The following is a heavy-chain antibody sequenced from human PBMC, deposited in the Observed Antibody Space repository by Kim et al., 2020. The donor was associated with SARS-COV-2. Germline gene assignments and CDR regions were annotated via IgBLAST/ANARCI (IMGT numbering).Heavy chain of an antibody. D-gene: IGHD3-22*01. CDR2: ISSSGSTI. Sequence: GGSLRLSCAASGFTFSSYEMNWVRQAPGKGLEWVSYISSSGSTIYYADSVKGRFTISRDNAKNSLYLQMNSLRAEDTAVYYCARDGYYYDSSGPTFDYWGQGTLVTVSS. CDR3: ARDGYYYDSSGPTFDY. V-gene: IGHV3-48*03. CDR1: GFTFSSYE. J-gene: IGHJ4*02.